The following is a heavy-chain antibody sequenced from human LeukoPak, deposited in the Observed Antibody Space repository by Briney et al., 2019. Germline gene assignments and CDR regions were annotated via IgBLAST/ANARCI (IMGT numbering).Heavy chain of an antibody. CDR2: ITYDGSNK. J-gene: IGHJ4*02. CDR3: AKAYPLYYYDTEYYFDY. CDR1: GFTFSSYG. Sequence: GGSLRLSCAASGFTFSSYGMHWVRQAPGKGLEWVADITYDGSNKYYADSVKGRFTISRDNSKNTLYLQMNSLRAEDTAVYYCAKAYPLYYYDTEYYFDYWAREPRSPSPQ. V-gene: IGHV3-30*18. D-gene: IGHD3-22*01.